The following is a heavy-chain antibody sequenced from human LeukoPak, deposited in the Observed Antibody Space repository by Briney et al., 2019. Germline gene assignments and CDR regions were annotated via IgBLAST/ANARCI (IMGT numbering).Heavy chain of an antibody. CDR1: GFTFRSSG. CDR2: ISITGVST. Sequence: GGSLRLSCAPSGFTFRSSGMNWVRQAPGKGREWVSMISITGVSTYDATSVNGPFTISRNTSKNTLYLQMNSLRAEDTAVYFCAKDRGFSESFYGFDYWGQGTRVTVSS. V-gene: IGHV3-23*01. CDR3: AKDRGFSESFYGFDY. J-gene: IGHJ4*02. D-gene: IGHD1-26*01.